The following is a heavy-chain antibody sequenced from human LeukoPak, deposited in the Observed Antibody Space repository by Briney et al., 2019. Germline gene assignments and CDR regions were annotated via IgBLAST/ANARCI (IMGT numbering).Heavy chain of an antibody. V-gene: IGHV1-18*01. J-gene: IGHJ5*02. Sequence: ASVKVSCKASGHTFTNYGITWVRQAPGQGLEWMGWISAYNGNTNYAQKFQGRVTMTTDTSTNTVYMELRSLRSDDTAVYYCARENRYCSGGSCYSGRNWFDPWGQGTLVTVSS. CDR1: GHTFTNYG. CDR3: ARENRYCSGGSCYSGRNWFDP. CDR2: ISAYNGNT. D-gene: IGHD2-15*01.